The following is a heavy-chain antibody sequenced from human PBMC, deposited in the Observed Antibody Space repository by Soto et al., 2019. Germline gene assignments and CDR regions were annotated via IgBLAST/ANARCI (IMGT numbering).Heavy chain of an antibody. Sequence: EVLLLESGGGLVQPGGSLRLSCAASGFTSGTTWVRQTPGRGLEWVSGISASSGKIFYAESVRGRFTISKDNSKNTLYLQMDSLRDDDTAIYFCMQWDGYADVWGQGTTVIVSS. V-gene: IGHV3-23*01. J-gene: IGHJ6*02. D-gene: IGHD1-26*01. CDR1: GFTSGT. CDR2: ISASSGKI. CDR3: MQWDGYADV.